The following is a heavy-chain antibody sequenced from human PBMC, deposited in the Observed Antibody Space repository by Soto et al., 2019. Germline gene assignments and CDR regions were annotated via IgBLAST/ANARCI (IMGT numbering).Heavy chain of an antibody. CDR3: ARQRGYSYGFGYFDY. CDR2: INPSGGST. J-gene: IGHJ4*02. CDR1: GYTFTSYY. V-gene: IGHV1-46*01. D-gene: IGHD5-18*01. Sequence: QVQLVQSGAEVKKPGASVKVSCKASGYTFTSYYMHWVRQAPGQGLEWMGIINPSGGSTSYAQKFQGRVTMTRDTSTSTVYMELSSLRSEDMAVYYCARQRGYSYGFGYFDYWGQGTLVTVSS.